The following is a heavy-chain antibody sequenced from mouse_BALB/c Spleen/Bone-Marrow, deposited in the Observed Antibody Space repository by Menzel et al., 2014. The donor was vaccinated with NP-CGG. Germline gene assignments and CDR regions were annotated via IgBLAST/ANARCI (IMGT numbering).Heavy chain of an antibody. Sequence: QVQLKQSGAELVKPGASVKMSCKASGYTFTSYWINWVKQRPGQGLEWIGDIYPGRGITNYNEKFKSKATLTLDTSSSTAYMQLSSLTSEDSAVYYCSRSFITTACYAMDYWGQGTSVTVSS. D-gene: IGHD1-2*01. CDR2: IYPGRGIT. V-gene: IGHV1-55*01. J-gene: IGHJ4*01. CDR3: SRSFITTACYAMDY. CDR1: GYTFTSYW.